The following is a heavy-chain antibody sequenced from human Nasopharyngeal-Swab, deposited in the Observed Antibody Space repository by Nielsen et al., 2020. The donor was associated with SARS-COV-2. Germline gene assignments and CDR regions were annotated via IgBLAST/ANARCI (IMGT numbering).Heavy chain of an antibody. D-gene: IGHD3-3*01. CDR3: ARDGLDYDFWSAYFMDV. CDR2: ISSSSSYI. V-gene: IGHV3-21*01. Sequence: GGSLRLSWAASGFTFNNYNFNWVRQAPGKGLEWGSSISSSSSYIYYADSVKGRFTISRDNAKNSLYLQMNSLRAEDTAVYYCARDGLDYDFWSAYFMDVWGQGTTVTVSS. J-gene: IGHJ6*02. CDR1: GFTFNNYN.